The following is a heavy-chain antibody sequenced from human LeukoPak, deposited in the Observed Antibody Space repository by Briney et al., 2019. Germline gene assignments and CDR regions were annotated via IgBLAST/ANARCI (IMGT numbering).Heavy chain of an antibody. CDR3: ARLEPGGAFDI. J-gene: IGHJ3*02. Sequence: PGGSLRLSCAASGFTFSSYSMNRVRQAPGKGLEWVSSISSSSSYIYYADSVKGRFTISRDNAKNSLYLQMNSLRAEDTAVYYCARLEPGGAFDIWGQGTMVTVSS. D-gene: IGHD2-2*01. CDR1: GFTFSSYS. CDR2: ISSSSSYI. V-gene: IGHV3-21*01.